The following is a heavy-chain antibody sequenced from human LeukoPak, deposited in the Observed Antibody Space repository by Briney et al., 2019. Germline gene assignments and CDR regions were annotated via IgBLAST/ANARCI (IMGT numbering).Heavy chain of an antibody. V-gene: IGHV3-48*03. CDR3: ARGYSSSWYPYFDY. CDR1: GFTFSSYE. D-gene: IGHD6-13*01. Sequence: PGGSLRLSCAASGFTFSSYEMNWVRQAPGKGLEWVSYISSSGSTIYYADSVKGRFTISRDNAKNSLYLQMNSLRAEDTAVYYCARGYSSSWYPYFDYWGQGTLVTVSS. CDR2: ISSSGSTI. J-gene: IGHJ4*02.